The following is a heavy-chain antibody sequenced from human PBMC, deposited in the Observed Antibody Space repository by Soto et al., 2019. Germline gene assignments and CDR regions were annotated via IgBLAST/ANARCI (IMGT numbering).Heavy chain of an antibody. CDR2: FYPGDSDT. Sequence: ESLKISCKGSGYNFPTYWIAWVRQMPGKGLEWMGIFYPGDSDTRYSPSFQGQVTISGDKSIGTAYLQWSSLKTSDTDIYYCASVTSDHRGYTCSYDYLDYWGPGTLVTVSS. J-gene: IGHJ4*02. D-gene: IGHD2-15*01. CDR3: ASVTSDHRGYTCSYDYLDY. CDR1: GYNFPTYW. V-gene: IGHV5-51*01.